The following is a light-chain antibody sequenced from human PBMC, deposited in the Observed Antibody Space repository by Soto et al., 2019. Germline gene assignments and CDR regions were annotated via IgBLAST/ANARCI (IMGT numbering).Light chain of an antibody. CDR2: DAS. Sequence: DIQMTQSPSTLSASVGDRSTITCRASQSISSWLAWYQQKPGKAPXXLIYDASSLESGVPSRFSASGSGTEFTLTVSSLQPDDFATYYCQQYNSYWTFGEGTKVDIK. CDR1: QSISSW. V-gene: IGKV1-5*01. J-gene: IGKJ1*01. CDR3: QQYNSYWT.